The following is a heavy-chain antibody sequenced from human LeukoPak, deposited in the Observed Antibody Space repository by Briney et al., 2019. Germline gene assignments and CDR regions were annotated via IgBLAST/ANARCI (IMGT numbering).Heavy chain of an antibody. J-gene: IGHJ3*01. CDR1: GFIFSKYW. CDR3: VRDDDYERDDIWYDALDV. CDR2: IRHDGIRQ. V-gene: IGHV3-7*01. Sequence: PGGSLRLSCAGSGFIFSKYWMTWVRQVPGEGLEWVANIRHDGIRQNYLDSVEGRFSISRDNAQNSLFLQMNNLRVEDTGIYYCVRDDDYERDDIWYDALDVWGPGTRVTVSS. D-gene: IGHD3-22*01.